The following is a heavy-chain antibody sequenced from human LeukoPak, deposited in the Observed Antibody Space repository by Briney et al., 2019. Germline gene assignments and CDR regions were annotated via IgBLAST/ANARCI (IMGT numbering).Heavy chain of an antibody. CDR3: ARVHLDVWQQLSGDAFDI. V-gene: IGHV1-3*03. J-gene: IGHJ3*02. D-gene: IGHD6-13*01. Sequence: ASVKVSCKASGYTFTSYAMHWVRQAPGQRLEWMGWINAGNGNTKYSQEFQGRVTITRDTSASTAYMELSSLRSEDMAVYYCARVHLDVWQQLSGDAFDIWGQGTMVTVSS. CDR2: INAGNGNT. CDR1: GYTFTSYA.